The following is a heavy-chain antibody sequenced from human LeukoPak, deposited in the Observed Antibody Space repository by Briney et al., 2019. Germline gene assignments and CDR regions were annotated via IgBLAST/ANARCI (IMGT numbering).Heavy chain of an antibody. D-gene: IGHD1-26*01. CDR2: ISASGDTI. V-gene: IGHV3-11*04. J-gene: IGHJ4*02. Sequence: PAGSLRLSCAASGFTFRNYYMTWIRQAPGKGLELDSYISASGDTIYCGDSVRGRFTISRDNAKNSLYLDMNALKAEDTAVYYCARDPSWEILSYFDYWGQGTLVTVSS. CDR3: ARDPSWEILSYFDY. CDR1: GFTFRNYY.